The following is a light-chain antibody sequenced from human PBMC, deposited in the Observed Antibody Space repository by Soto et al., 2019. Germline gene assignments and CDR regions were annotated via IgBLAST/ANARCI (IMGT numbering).Light chain of an antibody. Sequence: QAVVTQPASVSGSPGQSITISCTGTSSDVGNYNLVSWYQQYLGKAPKLMIYEVSKRPSGVSNRFSGSKSGNTASLTISGLQAEDEADYYCCSYAGSSTFYVFGTGTKLTVL. CDR2: EVS. CDR1: SSDVGNYNL. J-gene: IGLJ1*01. V-gene: IGLV2-23*02. CDR3: CSYAGSSTFYV.